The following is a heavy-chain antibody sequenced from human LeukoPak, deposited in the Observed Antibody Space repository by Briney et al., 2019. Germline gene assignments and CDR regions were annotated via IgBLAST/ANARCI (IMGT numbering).Heavy chain of an antibody. CDR1: GGSFSGYR. J-gene: IGHJ6*03. CDR3: ARGRHDITMIVVVMTSVSYYLDV. Sequence: SETLSLTCAVYGGSFSGYRWTWIRQSPGKGLEWIGDINPSGSTYYNLSLKSRLTISVDTSKNQFSLKLRSVTAADTAVYYCARGRHDITMIVVVMTSVSYYLDVWGKGTTVTVS. CDR2: INPSGST. D-gene: IGHD3-22*01. V-gene: IGHV4-34*01.